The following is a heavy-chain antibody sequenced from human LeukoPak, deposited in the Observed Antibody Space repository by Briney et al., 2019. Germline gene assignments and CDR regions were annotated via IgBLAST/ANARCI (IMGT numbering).Heavy chain of an antibody. CDR1: GFTFSDYW. D-gene: IGHD3-16*01. J-gene: IGHJ4*02. Sequence: GSLRLSCAASGFTFSDYWLHWVRQAPGKGLVWVTRSNRDGSGTNNADFVKGRFTVSRDDAKNSLYLQMNSLRAEDTALYYCAKDLGVTIRLKGLDYWGQGTLVTVSS. CDR2: SNRDGSGT. CDR3: AKDLGVTIRLKGLDY. V-gene: IGHV3-74*01.